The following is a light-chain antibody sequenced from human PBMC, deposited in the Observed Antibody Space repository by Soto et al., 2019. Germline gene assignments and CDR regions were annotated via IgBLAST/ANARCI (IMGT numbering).Light chain of an antibody. CDR2: VND. V-gene: IGLV1-44*01. Sequence: QSVLTQPPSASGTPGQRVTISCSGGSSNMGTNTVSWYQQVPGTAPKVLIYVNDQRPSGVPDRFSGSNSGTSASLAISGLQPEDEAEYYCVAWDDSLNGHVFGTETKVTVL. CDR3: VAWDDSLNGHV. CDR1: SSNMGTNT. J-gene: IGLJ1*01.